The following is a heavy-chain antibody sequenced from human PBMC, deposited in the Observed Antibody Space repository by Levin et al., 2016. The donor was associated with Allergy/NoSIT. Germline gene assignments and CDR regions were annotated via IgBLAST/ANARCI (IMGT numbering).Heavy chain of an antibody. D-gene: IGHD3-16*01. CDR3: VRPAFPPEVYYYYYMDV. CDR1: GFHFFRYA. V-gene: IGHV3-64D*06. Sequence: GGSLRLSCSASGFHFFRYAMHWVRQAPGQRLEYISLVSATGENTYYADSVKGRFTVSRDNSKNIMYLQMTSLRPDDTAVYYCVRPAFPPEVYYYYYMDVWGKGATVTVSS. J-gene: IGHJ6*03. CDR2: VSATGENT.